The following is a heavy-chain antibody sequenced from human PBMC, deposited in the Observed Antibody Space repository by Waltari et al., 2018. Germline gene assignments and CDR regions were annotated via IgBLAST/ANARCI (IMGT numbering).Heavy chain of an antibody. Sequence: QLQLQESGPGLVKPSETLSLTCTVSGGSISSSSYYWGWIRQPTGKGLGWIGIIYYRWRPDYNPSLKSRVTISVDTSKNQFSLKLSSVTAADTAVYYCARDYLQLWGSYPNYFDYWGQGTLVTVSS. CDR2: IYYRWRP. J-gene: IGHJ4*02. V-gene: IGHV4-39*02. D-gene: IGHD3-16*02. CDR1: GGSISSSSYY. CDR3: ARDYLQLWGSYPNYFDY.